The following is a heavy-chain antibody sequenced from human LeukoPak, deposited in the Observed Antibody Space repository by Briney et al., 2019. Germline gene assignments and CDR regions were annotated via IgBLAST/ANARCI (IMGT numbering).Heavy chain of an antibody. Sequence: GGSLRLSCAASGFTFSSYSMNWVRQAPGKGLEWVSSISSSSSYIYYADSVKGRFTISRDNAKNSLYLQMNSLRAEDTAVYYCAREVYCSSTSCYGSWFDPWGQGTLVTVSS. D-gene: IGHD2-2*01. CDR3: AREVYCSSTSCYGSWFDP. CDR1: GFTFSSYS. J-gene: IGHJ5*02. CDR2: ISSSSSYI. V-gene: IGHV3-21*01.